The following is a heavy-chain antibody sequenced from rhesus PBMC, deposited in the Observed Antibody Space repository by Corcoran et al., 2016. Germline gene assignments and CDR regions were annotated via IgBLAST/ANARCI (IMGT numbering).Heavy chain of an antibody. CDR1: GFTFSNYW. CDR2: IQNKADGGPA. D-gene: IGHD6-31*01. Sequence: EVQLVESGGGLVQPGGSLRLSCAASGFTFSNYWMNWVRQAPGKGLDWVGRIQNKADGGPAAYAESLEGRFTISRDESKNTLYLQRTGRKTEETAVYYCTRGGYSSGWTFDYWGQGVLVTVSS. J-gene: IGHJ4*01. CDR3: TRGGYSSGWTFDY. V-gene: IGHV3-16*01.